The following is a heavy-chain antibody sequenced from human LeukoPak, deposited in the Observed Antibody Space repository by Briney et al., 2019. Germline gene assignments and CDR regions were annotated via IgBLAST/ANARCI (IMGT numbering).Heavy chain of an antibody. J-gene: IGHJ4*02. Sequence: SETLSLTCAVSGGSISSSNWWSWVRPPPGKGLEWIGEIYHNGSTNYNPSLKSRVTISVDKSKNQFSLKLSSVTAADTAVYYCARVGGELLWFGESSFFDYWGQGTLVTVSS. D-gene: IGHD3-10*01. CDR1: GGSISSSNW. V-gene: IGHV4-4*02. CDR2: IYHNGST. CDR3: ARVGGELLWFGESSFFDY.